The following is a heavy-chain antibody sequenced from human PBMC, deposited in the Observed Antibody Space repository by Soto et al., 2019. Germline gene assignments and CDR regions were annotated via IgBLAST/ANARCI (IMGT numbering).Heavy chain of an antibody. CDR1: GGSFSGYY. D-gene: IGHD3-10*01. Sequence: KLSETLSLTCAVYGGSFSGYYWSWIRQPPGKGLEWIGEINHSGSTNYNPSLKSRVTISVDTSKNQFSLKLSSVTAADTAVYYCARGGENVLLWFGELLQPKDYYYGMDVWGQGTTVT. J-gene: IGHJ6*02. CDR2: INHSGST. CDR3: ARGGENVLLWFGELLQPKDYYYGMDV. V-gene: IGHV4-34*01.